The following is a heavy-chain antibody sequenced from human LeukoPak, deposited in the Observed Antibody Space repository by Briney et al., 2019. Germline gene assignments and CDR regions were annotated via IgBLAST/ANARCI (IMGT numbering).Heavy chain of an antibody. CDR2: IKSKTDGGTT. Sequence: GGSLSLSCAASGFTFSNAWMSWVRQAPGKGREWVGRIKSKTDGGTTDYAAPVKGRFTISRDDSKNTLYLQMNSLKTEDTAVYYCTTEGYGSGSYYNDYWGQGTLVTVSS. D-gene: IGHD3-10*01. J-gene: IGHJ4*02. CDR1: GFTFSNAW. V-gene: IGHV3-15*01. CDR3: TTEGYGSGSYYNDY.